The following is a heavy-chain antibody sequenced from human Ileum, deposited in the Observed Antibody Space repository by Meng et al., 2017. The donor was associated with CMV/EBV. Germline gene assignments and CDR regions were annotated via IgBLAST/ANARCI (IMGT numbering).Heavy chain of an antibody. CDR3: TKGPGGPVGTSWYSDF. D-gene: IGHD6-13*01. J-gene: IGHJ4*02. CDR1: GFSISSYA. Sequence: GESLKISCAASGFSISSYAMTWVRQAPGKGLEWVSVIYSGGAGSMYFVDSVRGRFTISRDNSKNTLYLQMNNLRVEDTAIDYCTKGPGGPVGTSWYSDFWGQGTLVTVSS. CDR2: IYSGGAGSM. V-gene: IGHV3-23*03.